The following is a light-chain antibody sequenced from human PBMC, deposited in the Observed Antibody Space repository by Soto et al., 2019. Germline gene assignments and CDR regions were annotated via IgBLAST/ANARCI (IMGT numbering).Light chain of an antibody. CDR2: AAS. V-gene: IGKV3-15*01. CDR1: QGVGTN. Sequence: EIVMTQSPGTLSVSPGERATLSCRASQGVGTNLAWYQQRPGQAPRLLIHAASTRATGITARFSGRGSGTEVTLTSSSLQSEESALHAWQQYNNWPRYSSGQGTKLESK. J-gene: IGKJ2*01. CDR3: QQYNNWPRYS.